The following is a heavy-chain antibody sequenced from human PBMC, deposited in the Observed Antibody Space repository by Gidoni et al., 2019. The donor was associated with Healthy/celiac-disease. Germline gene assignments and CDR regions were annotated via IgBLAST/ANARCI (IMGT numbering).Heavy chain of an antibody. CDR2: INHSGST. D-gene: IGHD4-17*01. CDR1: GGSFSGYY. Sequence: QVQLQQWGAGLLKPSETLSLTCAVYGGSFSGYYWSWIRQPPGKGLEWIGEINHSGSTNYNPSLKSRVTISVDTSKNQFSLKLSSVTAADTAVYYCARGVYGGNPFDYWGQGTLVTVSS. V-gene: IGHV4-34*01. J-gene: IGHJ4*02. CDR3: ARGVYGGNPFDY.